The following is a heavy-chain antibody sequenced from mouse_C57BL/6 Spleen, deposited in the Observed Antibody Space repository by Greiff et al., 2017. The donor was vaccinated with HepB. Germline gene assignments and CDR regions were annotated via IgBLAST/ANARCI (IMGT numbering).Heavy chain of an antibody. V-gene: IGHV1-15*01. J-gene: IGHJ3*01. Sequence: VQLVESGAELVRPGASVTLSCKASGYTFTDYEMHWVKQTPVHGLEWIGAIDPETGGTAYNQKFKGKAILTADKSSSTAYMELRSLTSEDSAVYYCTRSGGYYYGSSAWFAYWGQGTLVTVSA. CDR3: TRSGGYYYGSSAWFAY. CDR2: IDPETGGT. D-gene: IGHD1-1*01. CDR1: GYTFTDYE.